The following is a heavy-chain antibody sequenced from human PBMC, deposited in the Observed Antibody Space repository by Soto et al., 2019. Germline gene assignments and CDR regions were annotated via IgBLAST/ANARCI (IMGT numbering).Heavy chain of an antibody. CDR3: ARDAAWSYNLDI. J-gene: IGHJ3*02. CDR1: GFTFSSYS. D-gene: IGHD3-10*01. V-gene: IGHV3-21*01. Sequence: PGGSLRLSCAASGFTFSSYSMNWVRQAPGKGLEWVSSISSSSSYIYYADSVKGRFTIPRDNAKNSLYLQMNSLRAEDTAVYYCARDAAWSYNLDIWGQGTMVTVSS. CDR2: ISSSSSYI.